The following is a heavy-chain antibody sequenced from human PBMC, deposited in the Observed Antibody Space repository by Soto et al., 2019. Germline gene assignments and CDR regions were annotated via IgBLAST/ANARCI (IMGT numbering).Heavy chain of an antibody. D-gene: IGHD3-22*01. J-gene: IGHJ4*02. CDR3: AKFYDSSGFYVPFDY. CDR2: ISGSGDST. CDR1: GFTFSDYY. Sequence: GGSLRLSCAASGFTFSDYYMSWIRQAPGKGLEWVSAISGSGDSTYYADSVKGRFTISRDNSKNTLYLQMNSLRAEDTAVYYCAKFYDSSGFYVPFDYWGQGTLVTVSS. V-gene: IGHV3-23*01.